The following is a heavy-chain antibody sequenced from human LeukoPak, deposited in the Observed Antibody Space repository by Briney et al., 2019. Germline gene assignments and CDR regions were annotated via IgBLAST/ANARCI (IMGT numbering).Heavy chain of an antibody. CDR3: ARQGWNSSGWYSVDD. V-gene: IGHV1-2*02. CDR2: RNPNSGGT. J-gene: IGHJ4*02. D-gene: IGHD6-19*01. CDR1: GYTFSAYY. Sequence: ASVTVSFTPSGYTFSAYYIHWLRQAPRQGLEWKGCRNPNSGGTKYAQPFQGRVTLTRDTSISTAYLWLSSLTSDDTAVYFCARQGWNSSGWYSVDDWGQGTLVTVSS.